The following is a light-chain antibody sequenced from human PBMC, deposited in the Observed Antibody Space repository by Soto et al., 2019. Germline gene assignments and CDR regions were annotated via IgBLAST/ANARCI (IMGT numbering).Light chain of an antibody. J-gene: IGKJ1*01. CDR1: QSVSSSY. Sequence: EVVLTQSPGTLSLSTGERATLSCRASQSVSSSYLAWYQQKPGQAPRLLIHGASTRATGFPARFSGSGSGTDFTLTISSLQSEDFAVYYCQQYNNWPWTFGQGTKVAIK. V-gene: IGKV3-15*01. CDR3: QQYNNWPWT. CDR2: GAS.